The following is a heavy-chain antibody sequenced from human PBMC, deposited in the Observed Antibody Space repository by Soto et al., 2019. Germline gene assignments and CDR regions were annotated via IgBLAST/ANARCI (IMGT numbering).Heavy chain of an antibody. CDR2: ISYDGSNK. CDR1: GFTFSTYG. D-gene: IGHD4-4*01. Sequence: GGSLRLSCAASGFTFSTYGMHWVRQAPGKGLEWVAFISYDGSNKYYADSVKGRFTISRDNSKNTLYLQMNSLRAEDRAVYYCAKDYTDYIYSFDYWGQGTLVTVSS. V-gene: IGHV3-30*18. CDR3: AKDYTDYIYSFDY. J-gene: IGHJ4*02.